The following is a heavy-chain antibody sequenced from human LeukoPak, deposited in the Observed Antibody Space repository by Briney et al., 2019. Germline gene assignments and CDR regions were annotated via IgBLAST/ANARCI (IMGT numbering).Heavy chain of an antibody. J-gene: IGHJ4*02. CDR2: IIPIFGTA. D-gene: IGHD3-22*01. CDR3: ARDTWYYDSSGYYYFDY. V-gene: IGHV1-69*13. Sequence: SVKVSCKASGGTFSSYAISWVRQAPGQGLEWMGGIIPIFGTANYAQKFQGRVTITADESTSTAYMELSSLRSEDTAVYYCARDTWYYDSSGYYYFDYWGQGTLVTVSS. CDR1: GGTFSSYA.